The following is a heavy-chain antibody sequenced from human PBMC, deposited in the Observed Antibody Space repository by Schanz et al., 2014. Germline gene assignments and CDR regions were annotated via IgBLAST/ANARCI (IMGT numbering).Heavy chain of an antibody. D-gene: IGHD6-6*01. Sequence: QVQLVQSGADVKKPGSSVRVSCKASGGTFSRLTFSWVRQAPGQGLEWMGRVIPILGVTHYAQKFQGRVTITADNSATTAYMELNSLISDDTAVYYCARYQSTYTNSSDVRYFDYWGQGSLVTVSS. CDR2: VIPILGVT. J-gene: IGHJ4*02. V-gene: IGHV1-69*02. CDR3: ARYQSTYTNSSDVRYFDY. CDR1: GGTFSRLT.